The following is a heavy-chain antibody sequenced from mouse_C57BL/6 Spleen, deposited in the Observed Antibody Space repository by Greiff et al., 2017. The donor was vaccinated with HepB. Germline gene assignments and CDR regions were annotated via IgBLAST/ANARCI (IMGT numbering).Heavy chain of an antibody. CDR1: GYTFTDYY. CDR2: IYPGSGNT. J-gene: IGHJ1*03. D-gene: IGHD2-5*01. V-gene: IGHV1-76*01. Sequence: VQLQQSGAELVRPGASVKLSCKASGYTFTDYYINWVKQRPGQGLEWIARIYPGSGNTYYNEKFKGKATLTAEKSSSTAYMQLSSLTSEDSAVYFCASYSNYEYFDVWGTGTTVTVSS. CDR3: ASYSNYEYFDV.